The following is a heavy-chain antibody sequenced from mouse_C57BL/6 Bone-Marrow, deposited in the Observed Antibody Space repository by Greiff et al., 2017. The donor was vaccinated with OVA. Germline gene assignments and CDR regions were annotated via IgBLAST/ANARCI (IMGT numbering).Heavy chain of an antibody. CDR1: GFNIKDYY. CDR2: IDPEDGDT. V-gene: IGHV14-1*01. D-gene: IGHD1-1*01. Sequence: VQLQQSGAELVRPGASVKLSCTASGFNIKDYYMHWVKQRPEQGLEWIGRIDPEDGDTESAPKFQGKATMTADTSSNTAYLRLSSLASEDTAVDYCTTSTEEYFDYWGQGTTLTVSS. J-gene: IGHJ2*01. CDR3: TTSTEEYFDY.